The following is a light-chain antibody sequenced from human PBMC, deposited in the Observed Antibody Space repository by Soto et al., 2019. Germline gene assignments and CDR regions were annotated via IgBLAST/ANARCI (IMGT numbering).Light chain of an antibody. Sequence: DIQMTQSPSSLSSSLGDRVTITCEASQNIKNYLNWYQQKPGRAPKLLIYDASNLEAGVPSRFRGSGSGTDFTFTISRMPPEDIATYYCQQYENLPTFGQGTRLEIK. V-gene: IGKV1-33*01. CDR3: QQYENLPT. CDR2: DAS. J-gene: IGKJ5*01. CDR1: QNIKNY.